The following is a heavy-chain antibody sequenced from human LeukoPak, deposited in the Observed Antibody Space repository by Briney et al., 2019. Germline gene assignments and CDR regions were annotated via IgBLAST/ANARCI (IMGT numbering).Heavy chain of an antibody. Sequence: ASVKVSCKTSGYTFTSYGISWVRQAPGQGLEWMGWINPNSGGTNYAQKFQGRVTMTRDTSISTAYMELSRLRSDDTAVYYCARAGGGWYAGYYYYYMDVWGKGTTVTISS. CDR2: INPNSGGT. CDR3: ARAGGGWYAGYYYYYMDV. CDR1: GYTFTSYG. J-gene: IGHJ6*03. D-gene: IGHD6-19*01. V-gene: IGHV1-2*02.